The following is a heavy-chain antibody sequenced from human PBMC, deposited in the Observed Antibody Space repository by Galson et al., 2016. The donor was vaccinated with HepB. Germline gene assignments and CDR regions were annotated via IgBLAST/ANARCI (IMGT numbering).Heavy chain of an antibody. V-gene: IGHV3-23*01. Sequence: SLRLSCAASGFAASSYSMYWVRQAPGKGLEWVSVISANVGSTNYADSVEGRFTISRDSSNKTLSLQMNSLRVEDTAIYYCARARQTCTGDGYHYGIDPWGQGTTVTVSS. CDR1: GFAASSYS. CDR3: ARARQTCTGDGYHYGIDP. J-gene: IGHJ5*02. CDR2: ISANVGST. D-gene: IGHD2-8*02.